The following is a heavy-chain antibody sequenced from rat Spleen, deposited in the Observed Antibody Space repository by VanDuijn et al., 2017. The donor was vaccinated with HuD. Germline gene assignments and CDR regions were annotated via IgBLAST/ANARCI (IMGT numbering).Heavy chain of an antibody. V-gene: IGHV5-58*01. Sequence: EVQLVETGGDLVPPGRSLKLSCVGSGFTFSSYWMYWIRQTPGKGLEWVSSINFDGGATYYPDSVKCRFIISIDNAENTVYLQMNSLRSEATATYYCAKKAPGNNSGWFAYWGQGTLVTVSS. J-gene: IGHJ3*01. D-gene: IGHD1-4*01. CDR1: GFTFSSYW. CDR2: INFDGGAT. CDR3: AKKAPGNNSGWFAY.